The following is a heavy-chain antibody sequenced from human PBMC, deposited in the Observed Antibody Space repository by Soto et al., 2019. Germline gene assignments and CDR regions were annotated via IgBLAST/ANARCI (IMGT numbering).Heavy chain of an antibody. D-gene: IGHD3-9*01. CDR3: AKDGVLRYFPPTIGLYGMDV. Sequence: GGSLRLSCAASGFTFSSYAMSWVRQAPGKGLEWVSAISGSGGSTYYADSVKGRFTISRDNSKNTLYLQMNSLRAEDTAVYYCAKDGVLRYFPPTIGLYGMDVWGQGTTVTVSS. V-gene: IGHV3-23*01. CDR1: GFTFSSYA. J-gene: IGHJ6*02. CDR2: ISGSGGST.